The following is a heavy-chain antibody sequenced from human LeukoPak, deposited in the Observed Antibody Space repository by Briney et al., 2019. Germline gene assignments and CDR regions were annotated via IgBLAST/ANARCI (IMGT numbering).Heavy chain of an antibody. CDR1: GFTVSTNY. J-gene: IGHJ4*02. D-gene: IGHD5-12*01. Sequence: GGSLRLSCAASGFTVSTNYMTWVRQAPGKGLEWVSVIYSGGTTYYADSGKGRFNISRENSKNTLYLQMNSLRAEDTAVYYCARYDYGRSGFDYWGQGTLVTVSS. V-gene: IGHV3-66*01. CDR2: IYSGGTT. CDR3: ARYDYGRSGFDY.